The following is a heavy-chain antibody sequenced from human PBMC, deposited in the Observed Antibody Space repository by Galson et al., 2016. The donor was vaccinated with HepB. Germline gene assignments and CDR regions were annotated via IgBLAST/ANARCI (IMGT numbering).Heavy chain of an antibody. V-gene: IGHV5-51*01. J-gene: IGHJ6*02. CDR3: ARTHSGGTDYYYYAMDV. Sequence: QSGAEVKQPGESLKISCKGSGYIFHNLWVAWVRQMPGKGLEWMGIIYPGDSHSRSRPSLQGPVTISADKSINTAYLQWSSLTASATAVYYSARTHSGGTDYYYYAMDVWGQGTTVTVSS. CDR2: IYPGDSHS. CDR1: GYIFHNLW. D-gene: IGHD2-15*01.